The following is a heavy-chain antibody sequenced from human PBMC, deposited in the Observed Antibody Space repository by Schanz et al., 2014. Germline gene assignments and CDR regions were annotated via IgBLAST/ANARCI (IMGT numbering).Heavy chain of an antibody. V-gene: IGHV1-18*01. CDR2: ISVYTGNT. CDR1: GYTFTTYA. Sequence: QVQLVQSGAEVKKPGASVRVSCKASGYTFTTYAMSWVRQAPGQGLEWVGWISVYTGNTEYGQKVQGRVTMTADTSTNTACMELRSLRSDDTAVYYCAKAEYDILTDSYSRLDPWGQGTLVTVSS. D-gene: IGHD3-9*01. CDR3: AKAEYDILTDSYSRLDP. J-gene: IGHJ5*02.